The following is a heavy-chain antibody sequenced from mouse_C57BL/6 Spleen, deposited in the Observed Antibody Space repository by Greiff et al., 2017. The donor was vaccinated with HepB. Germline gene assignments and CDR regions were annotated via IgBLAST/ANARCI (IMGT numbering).Heavy chain of an antibody. J-gene: IGHJ3*01. V-gene: IGHV1-81*01. Sequence: QVQLKQSGAELARPGASVKLSCKASGYTFTSYGISWVKQRTGQGLEWIGEIYPRSGNTYYNEKFKGKATLTADKSSSTAYMELRSLTSEDSAVYFCAIYGSSYGWFAYWGQGTLVTVSA. CDR2: IYPRSGNT. CDR3: AIYGSSYGWFAY. CDR1: GYTFTSYG. D-gene: IGHD1-1*01.